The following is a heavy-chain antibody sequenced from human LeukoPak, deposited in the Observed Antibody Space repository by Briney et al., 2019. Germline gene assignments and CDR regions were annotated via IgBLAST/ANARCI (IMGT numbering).Heavy chain of an antibody. CDR3: AYYDSSGYYDY. CDR2: IIPNFGTA. CDR1: GGTFSSYA. V-gene: IGHV1-69*13. Sequence: SVKVSFKASGGTFSSYAISWVRQAPGKGLEWMGGIIPNFGTANYAQKFQGRVTITADESTSTAYMELSSLRSEDTAVYYCAYYDSSGYYDYWGQGTLVTVSS. D-gene: IGHD3-22*01. J-gene: IGHJ4*02.